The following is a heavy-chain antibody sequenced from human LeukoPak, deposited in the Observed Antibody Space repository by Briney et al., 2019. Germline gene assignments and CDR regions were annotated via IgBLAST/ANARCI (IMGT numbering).Heavy chain of an antibody. CDR1: GYTLTELS. CDR3: ATTDYSNYGRDWSWFDP. D-gene: IGHD4-11*01. CDR2: FDPEDGET. V-gene: IGHV1-24*01. J-gene: IGHJ5*02. Sequence: GASVKVSCKVSGYTLTELSMHWVRQAPGKGLEWMGGFDPEDGETIYAQKFQGRVTMTEDTSTDTAYMELSSLRSEDTAVYYCATTDYSNYGRDWSWFDPWGQGTLVTVSS.